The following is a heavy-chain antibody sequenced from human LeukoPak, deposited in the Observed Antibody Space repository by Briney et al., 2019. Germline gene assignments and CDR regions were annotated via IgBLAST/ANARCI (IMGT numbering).Heavy chain of an antibody. Sequence: GGSLRLSCAASGFTFSDYYMSWLRQAPGKGLEWVSYISSSSSYTKYADAVKGRFTISRDNAKNSLYLQMNSQRPEDTAVYYCARVVGRYMDVWGRGTTVTVSS. V-gene: IGHV3-11*05. D-gene: IGHD2-15*01. CDR3: ARVVGRYMDV. CDR1: GFTFSDYY. J-gene: IGHJ6*02. CDR2: ISSSSSYT.